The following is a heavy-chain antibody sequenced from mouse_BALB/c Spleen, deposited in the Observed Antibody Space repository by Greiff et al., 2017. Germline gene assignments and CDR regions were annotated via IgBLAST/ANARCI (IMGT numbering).Heavy chain of an antibody. D-gene: IGHD3-1*01. J-gene: IGHJ4*01. Sequence: QVQLQQPGAELVRPGASVKLSCKASGYTFTSYWINWVKQRPGQGLEWIGNIYPSDSYTNYNQKFKDKATLTVDKSSSTAYMQLSSPTSEDSAVYYCTRGRGYVDPAMDYWGQGTSVTVSS. CDR2: IYPSDSYT. CDR3: TRGRGYVDPAMDY. V-gene: IGHV1-69*02. CDR1: GYTFTSYW.